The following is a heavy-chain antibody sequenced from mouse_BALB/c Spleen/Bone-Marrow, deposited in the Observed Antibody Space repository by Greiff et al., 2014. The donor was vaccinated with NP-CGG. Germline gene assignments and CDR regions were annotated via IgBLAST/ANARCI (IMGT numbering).Heavy chain of an antibody. CDR3: AHDAPFTY. Sequence: EVQLVESGADLVKPGASVKLSCTTSGFNIKDTFMHWVKQRPEQGLEWIGRIDPASGNTKYDPKFQSKATITADTSSNKVSLQLSGLTSEDTAVYYCAHDAPFTYWGQGTLVTVSA. J-gene: IGHJ3*01. V-gene: IGHV14-3*02. CDR2: IDPASGNT. D-gene: IGHD2-3*01. CDR1: GFNIKDTF.